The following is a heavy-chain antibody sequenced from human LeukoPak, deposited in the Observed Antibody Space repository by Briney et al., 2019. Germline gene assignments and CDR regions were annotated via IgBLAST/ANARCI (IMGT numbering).Heavy chain of an antibody. CDR1: GFTFSSYA. V-gene: IGHV3-23*01. CDR2: ISGSGGST. Sequence: GGSLRLTCAASGFTFSSYAMSWVRQAPGKGLEWVSAISGSGGSTYYADSVKGRFTISRDNSKNTLYLQMNSLRAEDTAVYYCAKDEGARITGTRHIGYWGQGTLVTVSS. D-gene: IGHD1-20*01. J-gene: IGHJ4*02. CDR3: AKDEGARITGTRHIGY.